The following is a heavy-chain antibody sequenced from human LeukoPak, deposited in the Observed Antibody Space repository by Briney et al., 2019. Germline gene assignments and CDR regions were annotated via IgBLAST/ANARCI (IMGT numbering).Heavy chain of an antibody. V-gene: IGHV3-23*01. CDR3: AKDPLPIQLWLGYYMDV. D-gene: IGHD5-18*01. J-gene: IGHJ6*03. CDR2: ISGSGGST. Sequence: HPGGSLRLSCAASGFTFSSYAMSWVRQAPGKGLEWVSAISGSGGSTYYADSVKGRFTISRDNSKNTLYLQMNRLRAEDTAVYYCAKDPLPIQLWLGYYMDVWGKGTTVTVSS. CDR1: GFTFSSYA.